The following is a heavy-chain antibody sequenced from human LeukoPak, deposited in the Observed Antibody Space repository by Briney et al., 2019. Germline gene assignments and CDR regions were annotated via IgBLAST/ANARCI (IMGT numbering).Heavy chain of an antibody. D-gene: IGHD2-2*01. CDR2: INPNSGGT. CDR3: ARDSDIVVVPAALWWFDH. J-gene: IGHJ5*02. V-gene: IGHV1-2*02. Sequence: GASVTVSCKASGYTFTGYYMHWVRQAPGQGLEWMGWINPNSGGTNYAQKFQGRVTMTRDTSISTAYMELSRRRSDDTAVYYCARDSDIVVVPAALWWFDHWGQGTLVTVSS. CDR1: GYTFTGYY.